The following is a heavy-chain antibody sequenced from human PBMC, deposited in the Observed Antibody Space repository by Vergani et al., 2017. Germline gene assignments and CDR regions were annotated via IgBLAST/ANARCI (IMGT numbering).Heavy chain of an antibody. V-gene: IGHV1-24*01. CDR1: GYTLTELS. CDR2: FDPEDGET. Sequence: QVQLVQSGAEVKKPGASVKVSCKVSGYTLTELSMHWVRQAPGKGLEWMGGFDPEDGETIYAQKFQGRVTMTEDTSTDTAYMELSSLRSEVTAVYYCATTVFGSVSSSPDAFDIWGQGTMVTVSS. J-gene: IGHJ3*02. CDR3: ATTVFGSVSSSPDAFDI. D-gene: IGHD6-13*01.